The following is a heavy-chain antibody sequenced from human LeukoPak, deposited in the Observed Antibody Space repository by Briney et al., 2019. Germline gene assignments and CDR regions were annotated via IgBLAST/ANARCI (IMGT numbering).Heavy chain of an antibody. D-gene: IGHD6-13*01. CDR2: INPNSGGT. CDR1: GYTFTGYY. V-gene: IGHV1-2*02. J-gene: IGHJ4*02. Sequence: ASVKVSCKASGYTFTGYYMHWVRQAPGQGLEWMGWINPNSGGTNYAQKFQGRVTMTRDTSISTAYMELSRLRSDDTAVYYCARGPIAAAGTYFDYWGQGTLVTVSS. CDR3: ARGPIAAAGTYFDY.